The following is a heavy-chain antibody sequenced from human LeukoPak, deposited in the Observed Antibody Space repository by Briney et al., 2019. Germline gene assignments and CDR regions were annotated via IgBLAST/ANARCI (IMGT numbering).Heavy chain of an antibody. D-gene: IGHD6-13*01. CDR2: INHSGST. CDR1: GGSFSGYY. CDR3: ARGRGYSSSWYLY. J-gene: IGHJ4*02. Sequence: SETLSLTCAVYGGSFSGYYWSWIRQPPGKGLEWIGEINHSGSTNYNPSLKSRVTISVDTSKNQFSLKLSSVTAADTAAYYCARGRGYSSSWYLYWGQGTLVTVSS. V-gene: IGHV4-34*01.